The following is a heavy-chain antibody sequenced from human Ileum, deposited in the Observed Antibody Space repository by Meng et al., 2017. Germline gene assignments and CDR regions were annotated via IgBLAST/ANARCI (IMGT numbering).Heavy chain of an antibody. J-gene: IGHJ4*02. Sequence: TLKPSGPLPLKPTRTLRLACTGSGCSLSTSGVGVGWLRQPPEMSMEWSAFIYWDDDKRYSPSLKSRLIITKDTPKTLMVLTMTNMDPVDTATDCFAHRGSSWAFDYWGQGTLVTVSS. D-gene: IGHD6-13*01. CDR2: IYWDDDK. CDR3: AHRGSSWAFDY. CDR1: GCSLSTSGVG. V-gene: IGHV2-5*02.